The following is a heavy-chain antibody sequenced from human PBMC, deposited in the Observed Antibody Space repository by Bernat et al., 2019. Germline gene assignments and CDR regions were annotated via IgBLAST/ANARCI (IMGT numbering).Heavy chain of an antibody. CDR1: GFTFSSYA. CDR2: ISASGGST. Sequence: LGGGLVQPGGSLRLSCAASGFTFSSYAMSWVRQAPGKGLEWVSGISASGGSTFYADSVKGRFTISRDNSKNTLYLQVSSLRAEDTAVYYCTKDVYGLGIYRFVPWGQSSLVSVCS. D-gene: IGHD3-10*01. V-gene: IGHV3-23*01. CDR3: TKDVYGLGIYRFVP. J-gene: IGHJ5*02.